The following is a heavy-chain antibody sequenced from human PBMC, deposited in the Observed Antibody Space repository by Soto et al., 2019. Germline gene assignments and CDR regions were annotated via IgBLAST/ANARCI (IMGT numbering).Heavy chain of an antibody. J-gene: IGHJ4*02. CDR1: GGSISSSSYY. V-gene: IGHV4-39*01. CDR3: ATQITHILTDMDY. CDR2: IYYSGST. Sequence: SETLSLTCTVSGGSISSSSYYWGWIRQPPGKGLEWIGSIYYSGSTYYNPPLKSRVTISVDTSKNQFSLKLSSVTAADTAVYYCATQITHILTDMDYWGQGTLVTVSS. D-gene: IGHD3-9*01.